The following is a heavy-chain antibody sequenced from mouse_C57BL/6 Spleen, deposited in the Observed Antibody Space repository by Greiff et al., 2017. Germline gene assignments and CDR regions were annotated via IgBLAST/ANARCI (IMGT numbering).Heavy chain of an antibody. Sequence: DVQLQESGPELVKPGASVKIPCKASGYTFTDYNMDWVKQSHGKSLEWIGDINPNNGGTIYNQKFKGKATLTVDKSSSTAYMELRSLTSEDTAVYYCAREICYGNYVGFDYWGQGTTLTVSS. CDR3: AREICYGNYVGFDY. CDR2: INPNNGGT. V-gene: IGHV1-18*01. D-gene: IGHD2-1*01. CDR1: GYTFTDYN. J-gene: IGHJ2*01.